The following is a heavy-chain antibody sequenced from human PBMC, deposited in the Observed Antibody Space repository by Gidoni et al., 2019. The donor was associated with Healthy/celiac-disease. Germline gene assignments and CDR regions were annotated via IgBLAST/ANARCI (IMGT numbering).Heavy chain of an antibody. CDR2: IYNGCST. D-gene: IGHD3-10*01. V-gene: IGHV3-53*01. Sequence: EVQLVEAGGGWIQPGGSRRPPWAAAGFTVSSNYMSWVRQAPGKGLEWVSVIYNGCSTYYADSVKGRFTISRDDSKNTLYLQMNNLRADDTAVYYCARDKGRRGSPDWYFDLWGRGTLVTVSS. CDR3: ARDKGRRGSPDWYFDL. CDR1: GFTVSSNY. J-gene: IGHJ2*01.